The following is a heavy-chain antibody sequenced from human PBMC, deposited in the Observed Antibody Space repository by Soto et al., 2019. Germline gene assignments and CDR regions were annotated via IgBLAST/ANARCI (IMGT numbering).Heavy chain of an antibody. D-gene: IGHD3-3*02. Sequence: QVQLVQSGAEVKKPGSSVKVSCKASGGTFSSSAISWVRQAPGQGLEWMGGIMPIFRTADYAQKFQGRVTITADESTSTAYMELSSLRSEDTGVYYCAGDKDRQQLGGNYYYIMDVWGQGTTVTVSS. CDR3: AGDKDRQQLGGNYYYIMDV. CDR1: GGTFSSSA. J-gene: IGHJ6*02. V-gene: IGHV1-69*12. CDR2: IMPIFRTA.